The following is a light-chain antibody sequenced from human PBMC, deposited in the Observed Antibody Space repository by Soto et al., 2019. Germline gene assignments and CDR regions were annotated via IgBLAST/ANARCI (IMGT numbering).Light chain of an antibody. CDR3: QKYDSAPCT. Sequence: DIQMTQSPSSLSASVGDRVTITCRASQGISNDLAWYQQKPGQVPKILIYAASTLRSGVPPRFSGSGSGTHFTITITLLQTEYVATYYCQKYDSAPCTFGQGTTLSIK. J-gene: IGKJ1*01. CDR2: AAS. CDR1: QGISND. V-gene: IGKV1-27*01.